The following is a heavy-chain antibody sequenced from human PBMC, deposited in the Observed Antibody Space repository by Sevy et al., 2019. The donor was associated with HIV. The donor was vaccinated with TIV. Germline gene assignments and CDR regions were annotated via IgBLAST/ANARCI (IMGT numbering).Heavy chain of an antibody. CDR2: ISGSSSTI. V-gene: IGHV3-48*02. CDR1: GFSFSIYS. Sequence: GGSLRLSCAASGFSFSIYSVNWVRQAPGKGLEWVSYISGSSSTIYYADSVQGRFTISRDNDKNSLYLQLNSLRDEDTDVYYCERRAKVNLSYILDAFDIWGQGTMVTVSS. D-gene: IGHD3-10*01. CDR3: ERRAKVNLSYILDAFDI. J-gene: IGHJ3*02.